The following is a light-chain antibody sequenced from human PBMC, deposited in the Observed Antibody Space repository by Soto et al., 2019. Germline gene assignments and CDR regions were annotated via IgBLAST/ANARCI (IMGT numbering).Light chain of an antibody. Sequence: QSALTQPASVSGSPGQSITISCTGTSSDVGFFNYVSWYQHHPGKAPKLMIFEVTNRPSGVSIRFSGSKSGNTASLTISGLQAEDEADYYCQSYDRSLSAYVFGTGTKLTVL. CDR1: SSDVGFFNY. CDR2: EVT. CDR3: QSYDRSLSAYV. J-gene: IGLJ1*01. V-gene: IGLV2-14*01.